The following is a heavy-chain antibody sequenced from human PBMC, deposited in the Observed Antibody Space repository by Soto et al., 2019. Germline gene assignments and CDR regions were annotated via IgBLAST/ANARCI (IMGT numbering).Heavy chain of an antibody. CDR2: IRSSGDRT. V-gene: IGHV3-23*01. Sequence: EVQLLESGGGLVQPGGSLRLSCAASGFTFSSYAMSWVRQAPGKGLEWVSVIRSSGDRTYYADSVKGRFTISRDNSKNTLYMQMNSLRAEDTAVYYCAKQQGPGTPYYYAMDVRGQGTTVTVSS. D-gene: IGHD1-1*01. CDR1: GFTFSSYA. CDR3: AKQQGPGTPYYYAMDV. J-gene: IGHJ6*02.